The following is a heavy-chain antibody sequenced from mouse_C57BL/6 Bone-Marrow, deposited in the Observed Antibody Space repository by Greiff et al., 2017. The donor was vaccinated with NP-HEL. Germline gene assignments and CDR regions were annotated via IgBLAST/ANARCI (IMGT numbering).Heavy chain of an antibody. D-gene: IGHD1-1*01. CDR1: GFTFSDYG. J-gene: IGHJ4*01. CDR2: ISSGSSTI. Sequence: EVKLMESGGGLVKPGGSLKLSCAASGFTFSDYGMHWVRQAPEKGLEWVAYISSGSSTIYYADTVKGRFTISRDTAKNTLFLQMTSLRSEDTAMYYCARGYYYGSYYYAMDYWGQGTSVTVSS. CDR3: ARGYYYGSYYYAMDY. V-gene: IGHV5-17*01.